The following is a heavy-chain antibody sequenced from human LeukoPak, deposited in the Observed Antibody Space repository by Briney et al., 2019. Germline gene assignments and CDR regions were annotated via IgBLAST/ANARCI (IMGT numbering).Heavy chain of an antibody. Sequence: GGSLRLSCAASGFTVSSNYMSWVRQAPGKGLEWVSVIYSGGTTYYADSVRGRFTISRDNSKNTLYLQMNSLRAEDTAVYYCASSIDDSGDYAPGYWGQGTLVTVSS. V-gene: IGHV3-53*01. D-gene: IGHD4-17*01. CDR3: ASSIDDSGDYAPGY. CDR1: GFTVSSNY. CDR2: IYSGGTT. J-gene: IGHJ4*02.